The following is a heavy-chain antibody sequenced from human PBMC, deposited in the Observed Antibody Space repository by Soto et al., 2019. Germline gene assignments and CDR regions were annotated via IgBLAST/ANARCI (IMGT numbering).Heavy chain of an antibody. V-gene: IGHV5-51*01. CDR1: GYTFTNYW. J-gene: IGHJ6*02. CDR2: IYPGDSDT. CDR3: AASIFYYGMDV. Sequence: GESLKISCKGSGYTFTNYWIGWVRQMPGKGPEWMGIIYPGDSDTKYNPSLQGQVTISADKSITTTYLQWSSLKASDTAIYYCAASIFYYGMDVWGQGTTVTVSS.